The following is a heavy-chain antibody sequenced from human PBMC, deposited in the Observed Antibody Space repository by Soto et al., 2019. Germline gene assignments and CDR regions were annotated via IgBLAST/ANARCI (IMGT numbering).Heavy chain of an antibody. Sequence: EGALRLSCAASGFTFSSYGMHWVSQAPGKGMEWESVIWYDESNKYYADSVMGRFTISRDNSKNTLYLQMHSLRAEDTAVCYCARDRIAARPFEFDYGMDVWGQGTTVIVSS. CDR2: IWYDESNK. D-gene: IGHD6-6*01. CDR1: GFTFSSYG. V-gene: IGHV3-33*01. J-gene: IGHJ6*02. CDR3: ARDRIAARPFEFDYGMDV.